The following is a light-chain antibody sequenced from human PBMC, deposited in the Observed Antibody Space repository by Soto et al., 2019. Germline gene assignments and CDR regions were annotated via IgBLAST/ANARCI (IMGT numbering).Light chain of an antibody. Sequence: QSVLTQPSSASGTPGQRVTMSCSGSSSNIGSSSVYWYQQLPGTAPKLLIFRNNQRPSGVPDRFSGSKSGTSASLAISGLRSEDEADYYSAAWDYTLNAYVFGTGTKVTVL. CDR1: SSNIGSSS. CDR2: RNN. V-gene: IGLV1-47*01. J-gene: IGLJ1*01. CDR3: AAWDYTLNAYV.